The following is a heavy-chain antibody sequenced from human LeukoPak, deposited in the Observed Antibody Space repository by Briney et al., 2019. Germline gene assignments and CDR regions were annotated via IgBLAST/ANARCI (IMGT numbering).Heavy chain of an antibody. Sequence: SVKVSCKASGGTFSSYAISWVRQAPGQGLEWMGGIIPIFGTANYAQKFQGRVTITADESTSTAYMELSSLRSEDTAVYYCARALTRDIVVVPAAMGYYYYGMDVWGQGTTVTVSS. J-gene: IGHJ6*02. V-gene: IGHV1-69*13. CDR2: IIPIFGTA. CDR3: ARALTRDIVVVPAAMGYYYYGMDV. D-gene: IGHD2-2*01. CDR1: GGTFSSYA.